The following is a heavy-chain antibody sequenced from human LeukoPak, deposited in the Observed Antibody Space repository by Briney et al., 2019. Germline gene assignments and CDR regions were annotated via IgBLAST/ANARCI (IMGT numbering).Heavy chain of an antibody. CDR1: GGSISSSSYY. CDR2: IYYSGST. D-gene: IGHD6-13*01. Sequence: SETLSLTCTVSGGSISSSSYYWGWIRQPPGKGLEWIGSIYYSGSTYYNPSLKRRVTISVDTSKNQFSLKLSSVTAADTAVYYCATGIAAAGNYFDYWGQGTLVTVSS. J-gene: IGHJ4*02. CDR3: ATGIAAAGNYFDY. V-gene: IGHV4-39*01.